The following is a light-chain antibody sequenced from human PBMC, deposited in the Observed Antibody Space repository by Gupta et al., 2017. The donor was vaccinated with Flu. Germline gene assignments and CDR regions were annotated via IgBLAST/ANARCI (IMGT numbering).Light chain of an antibody. CDR3: QQRYNWPVT. Sequence: EIVLTHSPATLSLSPGERATLSCRASQSVTTYLAWYQQRPGQAPRLLIYDAGNRATGTPARFSGSGSGTDFTLTIGSLEPEDFAVYYCQQRYNWPVTFGGGTKVEMK. CDR2: DAG. CDR1: QSVTTY. J-gene: IGKJ4*01. V-gene: IGKV3-11*01.